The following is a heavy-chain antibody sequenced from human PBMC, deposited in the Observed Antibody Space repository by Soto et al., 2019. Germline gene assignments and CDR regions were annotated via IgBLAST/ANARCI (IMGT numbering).Heavy chain of an antibody. CDR2: IYYSGST. CDR3: ARASYYDFWSGPGGYSYYFDY. V-gene: IGHV4-39*01. CDR1: GGSISSSSYY. D-gene: IGHD3-3*01. Sequence: QLQLQESGPGLVKPSETLSLTCTVSGGSISSSSYYWGWIRQPPGKGLEWIGSIYYSGSTYYNPSLKSRVTISVDTSKNQFSLKLSSVTAADTAVYYCARASYYDFWSGPGGYSYYFDYWGQGTLVTVSS. J-gene: IGHJ4*02.